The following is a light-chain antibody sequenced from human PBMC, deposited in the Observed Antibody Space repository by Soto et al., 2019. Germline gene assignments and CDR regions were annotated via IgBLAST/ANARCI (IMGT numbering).Light chain of an antibody. CDR2: DTS. J-gene: IGKJ2*01. CDR1: QSVSNN. V-gene: IGKV3-15*01. Sequence: EIVMRQSPATLSVSPGERVTLSCRASQSVSNNLARYQQKPGQAPMLLIYDTSTRATGIPVRFSGSGSGTEFTLTISGLQSEDFAVYYCQQYNNWPPYTFGQGTKLEIK. CDR3: QQYNNWPPYT.